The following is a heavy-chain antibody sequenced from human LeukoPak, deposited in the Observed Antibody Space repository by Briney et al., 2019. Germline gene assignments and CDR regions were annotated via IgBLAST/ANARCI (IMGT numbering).Heavy chain of an antibody. V-gene: IGHV3-23*01. D-gene: IGHD3-3*01. CDR1: GFTFSSYA. CDR2: ISGSGGST. Sequence: GGSLRLSCAASGFTFSSYAMSWVRQAPGKGLEWVSAISGSGGSTNYADSVKGRFTISRDNSKNTLYLQMNSLRAEDTAVYYCAKIEGTYYDFWSGYYTFDYWGQGTLVTVSS. CDR3: AKIEGTYYDFWSGYYTFDY. J-gene: IGHJ4*02.